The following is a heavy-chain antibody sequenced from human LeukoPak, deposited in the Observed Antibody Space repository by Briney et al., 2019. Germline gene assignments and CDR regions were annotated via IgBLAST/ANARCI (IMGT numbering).Heavy chain of an antibody. CDR3: AKDSTFVYYDSRGPHYFDS. V-gene: IGHV3-30*18. J-gene: IGHJ4*02. D-gene: IGHD3-22*01. CDR1: GFTFSSYG. CDR2: ISYDGSNK. Sequence: GGSLRLSCAASGFTFSSYGMHWVRQAPGKGLEWVAVISYDGSNKYYADTVKGRFTISRDNSKNTLYLQMNSLRAEDTAVYYCAKDSTFVYYDSRGPHYFDSWGQGTLVTVSS.